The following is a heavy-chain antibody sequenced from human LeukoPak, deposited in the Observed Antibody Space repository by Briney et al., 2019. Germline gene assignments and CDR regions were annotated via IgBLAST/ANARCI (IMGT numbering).Heavy chain of an antibody. J-gene: IGHJ4*02. V-gene: IGHV1-2*02. Sequence: ASVKVSCKASGYTFTDYYLHWGRQAPGQGLEWMGWINPNSGATNYAQKSQGRGTMTRDTSISTAYMELTRLRSDDTAVYYCARGSYRLMDYWGQGTLVTVSS. CDR2: INPNSGAT. CDR3: ARGSYRLMDY. CDR1: GYTFTDYY. D-gene: IGHD2-15*01.